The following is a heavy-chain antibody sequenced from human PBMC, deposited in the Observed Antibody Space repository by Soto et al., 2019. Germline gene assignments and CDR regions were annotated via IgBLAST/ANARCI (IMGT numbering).Heavy chain of an antibody. CDR2: ISYDGSNK. D-gene: IGHD6-13*01. J-gene: IGHJ6*03. CDR1: GFTFSSYG. CDR3: AKDWVRWSSSRDNFYYYYYYMDV. V-gene: IGHV3-30*18. Sequence: AGGSLRLSCAASGFTFSSYGMHWVRQAPGKGLEWVAVISYDGSNKYYADSVKGRFTISRDNSKNTLYLQMNSLRAEDTAVYYCAKDWVRWSSSRDNFYYYYYYMDVWGKGTTVTVSS.